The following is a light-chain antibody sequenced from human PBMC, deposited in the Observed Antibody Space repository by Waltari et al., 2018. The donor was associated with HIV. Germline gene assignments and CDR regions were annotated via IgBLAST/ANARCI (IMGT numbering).Light chain of an antibody. CDR1: SSNIGAGYD. Sequence: QSVLTQPPSVSGAPGQRVTISCTGSSSNIGAGYDVHWYQQLPGTAPKLLIYGNSHRPSGVPDRFSGSKSGTSASLAITGLQAEDEADYYCQSYDSSLSVWVFGGGTKLTVL. CDR3: QSYDSSLSVWV. J-gene: IGLJ3*02. CDR2: GNS. V-gene: IGLV1-40*01.